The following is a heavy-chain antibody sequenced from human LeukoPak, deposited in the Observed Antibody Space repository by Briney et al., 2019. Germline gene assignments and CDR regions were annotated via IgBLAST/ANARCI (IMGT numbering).Heavy chain of an antibody. Sequence: SETMSLTCTVSGASISNYYWNWIRQPPGKGLEWIGYIYYSGTTNYNPSLKSRVTISIERSKNQFSLNLSSVTAADTAIYYCTRDWSPGPQYLWGQGTLVTVSS. D-gene: IGHD4-11*01. CDR2: IYYSGTT. CDR3: TRDWSPGPQYL. J-gene: IGHJ4*02. CDR1: GASISNYY. V-gene: IGHV4-59*01.